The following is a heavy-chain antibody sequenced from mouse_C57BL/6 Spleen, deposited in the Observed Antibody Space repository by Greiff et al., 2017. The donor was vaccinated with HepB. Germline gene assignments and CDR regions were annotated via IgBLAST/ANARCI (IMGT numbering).Heavy chain of an antibody. J-gene: IGHJ4*01. CDR2: IRNKANCYTT. D-gene: IGHD2-3*01. Sequence: EVKLVESGGGLVQPGGSLSLSCAASGFTFTDYYMSWVRQPPGKALEWLGFIRNKANCYTTEYSASVKGRFTISRDNSQSILYLQMNALRAEDSATYYCARPIYDGYYVDAMDYWGQGTSVTVSS. V-gene: IGHV7-3*01. CDR3: ARPIYDGYYVDAMDY. CDR1: GFTFTDYY.